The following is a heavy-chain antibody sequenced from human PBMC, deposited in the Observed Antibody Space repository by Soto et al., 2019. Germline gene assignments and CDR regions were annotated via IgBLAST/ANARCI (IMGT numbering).Heavy chain of an antibody. J-gene: IGHJ4*02. CDR1: GFIFSSYP. V-gene: IGHV3-33*01. Sequence: QVQLVESGGGVVQPGRSLRLSCAASGFIFSSYPMYWVRQAPGKGLEWVAVIWYDGNNKFHADSLKGRFTISRDNSKNTLYLQMNSLRAEDTAVYYCARGGFWRDNWGQGTLVPVSS. CDR2: IWYDGNNK. CDR3: ARGGFWRDN. D-gene: IGHD3-3*01.